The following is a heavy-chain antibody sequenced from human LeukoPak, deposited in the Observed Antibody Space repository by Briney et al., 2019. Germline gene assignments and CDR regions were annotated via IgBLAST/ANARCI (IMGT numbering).Heavy chain of an antibody. V-gene: IGHV3-13*01. CDR3: ARAYYYDSSGLYYFDY. CDR1: GFTFTSYD. J-gene: IGHJ4*02. CDR2: IGTAGDT. D-gene: IGHD3-22*01. Sequence: PGGSLRFSCAAPGFTFTSYDMHWVRDATGKRLECVSAIGTAGDTHYPGAVKSRFTISRENAKNSLYLQMNSLRAGDTAVYYCARAYYYDSSGLYYFDYWGQGTLVTVSS.